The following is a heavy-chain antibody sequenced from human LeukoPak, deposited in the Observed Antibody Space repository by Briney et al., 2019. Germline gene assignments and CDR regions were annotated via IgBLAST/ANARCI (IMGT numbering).Heavy chain of an antibody. CDR1: GYTFTGYY. V-gene: IGHV1-2*02. J-gene: IGHJ4*02. D-gene: IGHD3-10*01. CDR3: GRGVRGVYDY. Sequence: GASVKVSCKASGYTFTGYYMHWVRQAPAQGLEWMGWSNPNSGGTNYAKKFLGRGTMTRDTSISTAYMQLSRLISDVTAVDYCGRGVRGVYDYWGQGTRVTVSS. CDR2: SNPNSGGT.